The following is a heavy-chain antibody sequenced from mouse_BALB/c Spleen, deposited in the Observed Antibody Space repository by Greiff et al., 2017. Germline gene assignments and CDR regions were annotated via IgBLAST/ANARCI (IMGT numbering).Heavy chain of an antibody. CDR1: GFTFSSYG. CDR3: TREEGMVTRAWFAY. Sequence: EVKVVESGGGLVQPGGSLKLSCAASGFTFSSYGMSWVRQTPDKRLELVATINSNGGSTYYPDSVKGRFTISRDNAKNTLYLQMSSLKSEDTAMYYCTREEGMVTRAWFAYWGQGTLVTVSA. J-gene: IGHJ3*01. V-gene: IGHV5-6-3*01. D-gene: IGHD2-10*02. CDR2: INSNGGST.